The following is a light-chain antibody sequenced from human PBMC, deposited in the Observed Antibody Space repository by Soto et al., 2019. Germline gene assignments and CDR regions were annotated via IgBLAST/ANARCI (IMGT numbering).Light chain of an antibody. CDR3: QQRSIWPLT. V-gene: IGKV1-5*01. CDR1: QSIRYW. J-gene: IGKJ4*01. CDR2: DAS. Sequence: DIQMTQSPSTLSASVGDRVTITCRASQSIRYWLAWYQQKPGKAPKLLIYDASTLESGVPDRFSGSGSGTDFTLTISNLEPEDSAVYYCQQRSIWPLTFGGGTKVDIK.